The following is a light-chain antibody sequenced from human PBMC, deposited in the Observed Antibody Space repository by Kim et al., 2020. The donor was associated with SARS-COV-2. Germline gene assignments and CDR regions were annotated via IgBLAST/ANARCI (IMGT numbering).Light chain of an antibody. CDR3: QQYYSTPRT. Sequence: RATINCKSSQSVLYSSNNKNYLAWYQQKPGQPPKLLIYWASTRESGVPDRFSGGWSGTDFTLTISSLQAEDVAVYYGQQYYSTPRTVGQGTKLEI. CDR1: QSVLYSSNNKNY. V-gene: IGKV4-1*01. J-gene: IGKJ2*01. CDR2: WAS.